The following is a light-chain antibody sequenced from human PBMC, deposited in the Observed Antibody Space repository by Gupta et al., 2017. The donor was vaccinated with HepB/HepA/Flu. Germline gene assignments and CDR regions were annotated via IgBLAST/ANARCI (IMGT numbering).Light chain of an antibody. CDR1: QAISNY. CDR3: QKYYSAPFT. CDR2: AAS. V-gene: IGKV1-27*01. J-gene: IGKJ3*01. Sequence: DVQMTQSPSSLCAAVGDRVTSTCRASQAISNYVAWYQQKPGKVPKRLIYAASTLLSGVPSRFSGSGSGTDFTLTISSLQPEDVATYYCQKYYSAPFTFGPGTKVDLK.